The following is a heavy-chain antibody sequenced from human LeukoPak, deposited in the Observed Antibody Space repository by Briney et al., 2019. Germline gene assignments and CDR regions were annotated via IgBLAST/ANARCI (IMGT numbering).Heavy chain of an antibody. V-gene: IGHV1-2*04. Sequence: ASVKVSCKASGYTFTGYYMHWVRQAPGQGLEWMGWINPNSGGTNYAQKFQGWVTMTRDTSISTAYMELSRLRSDDTAVYYCARDPSRGYSSSWYWNYWGQGTLVTVSS. J-gene: IGHJ4*02. CDR2: INPNSGGT. CDR1: GYTFTGYY. D-gene: IGHD6-13*01. CDR3: ARDPSRGYSSSWYWNY.